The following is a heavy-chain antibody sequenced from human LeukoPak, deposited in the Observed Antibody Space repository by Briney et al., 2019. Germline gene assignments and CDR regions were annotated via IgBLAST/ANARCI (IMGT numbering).Heavy chain of an antibody. CDR2: IYTGGDT. J-gene: IGHJ4*02. V-gene: IGHV3-53*01. CDR3: AGGQMFTSGGFDD. D-gene: IGHD6-19*01. CDR1: GFASSNAW. Sequence: GGPLSLSWAAPGFASSNAWWSWVRQPPGKGLEWVPVIYTGGDTYYADSVRGRFTIFRDTSKNTVNLQMNSLRAEDTALYYCAGGQMFTSGGFDDWGQGTLVTVSS.